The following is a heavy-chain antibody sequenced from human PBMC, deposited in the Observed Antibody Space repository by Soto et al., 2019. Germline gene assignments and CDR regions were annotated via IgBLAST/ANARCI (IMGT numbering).Heavy chain of an antibody. J-gene: IGHJ4*02. D-gene: IGHD2-15*01. Sequence: GGSLRLSCAASGFTFSSYAMNWVRQAPGKGLGWVSSVSANGRNTYYAGSVKGCSTVSRHKSKNALFLQLDCVRVEDTAISDCVNDLSGVRWSALVAPFDSWGPGTLVTVSS. V-gene: IGHV3-23*01. CDR1: GFTFSSYA. CDR3: VNDLSGVRWSALVAPFDS. CDR2: VSANGRNT.